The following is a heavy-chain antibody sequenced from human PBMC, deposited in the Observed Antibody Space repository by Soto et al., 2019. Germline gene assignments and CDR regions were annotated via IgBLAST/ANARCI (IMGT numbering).Heavy chain of an antibody. Sequence: SETLSLTCAVSGYSISSGYYWGWIRQPPGKGLEWIGSIYHSGSTYYNPSLKSRVTISVDTSKNQFSLKLSSVTAADTAVYYCARGPHGDYEPNWFDPWGQGTLVT. V-gene: IGHV4-38-2*01. CDR2: IYHSGST. D-gene: IGHD4-17*01. J-gene: IGHJ5*02. CDR1: GYSISSGYY. CDR3: ARGPHGDYEPNWFDP.